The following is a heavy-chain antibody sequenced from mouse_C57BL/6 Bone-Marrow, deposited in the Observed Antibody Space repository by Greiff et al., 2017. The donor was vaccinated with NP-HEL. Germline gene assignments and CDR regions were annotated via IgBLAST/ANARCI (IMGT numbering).Heavy chain of an antibody. D-gene: IGHD4-1*01. V-gene: IGHV1-15*01. CDR2: IDPETGGT. Sequence: QVHVKQSGAELVRPGASVTLSCKASGYTFTDYEMHWVKQTPVHGLEWIGAIDPETGGTAYNQKFKGKAILTADKSSSTAYMELRSLTSEDSAVYYCTRWDWGFAYWGQGTLVTVSA. CDR1: GYTFTDYE. J-gene: IGHJ3*01. CDR3: TRWDWGFAY.